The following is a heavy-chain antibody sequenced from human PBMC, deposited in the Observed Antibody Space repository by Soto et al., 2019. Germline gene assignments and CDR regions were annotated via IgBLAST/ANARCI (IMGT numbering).Heavy chain of an antibody. V-gene: IGHV1-69*13. J-gene: IGHJ6*02. CDR1: GGTFSSYA. CDR2: IIPIFGTA. CDR3: ARDAGVVPAQIYYYGMDV. D-gene: IGHD2-2*01. Sequence: SVKVSCKASGGTFSSYAISWVRQAPGQGLEWMGGIIPIFGTANYAQKFQGRVTITADESTSTAYMQLSSLRAEDTAVYYCARDAGVVPAQIYYYGMDVWGQGTTVTVSS.